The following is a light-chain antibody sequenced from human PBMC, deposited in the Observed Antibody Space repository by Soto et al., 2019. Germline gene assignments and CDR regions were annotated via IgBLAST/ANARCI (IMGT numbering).Light chain of an antibody. Sequence: EVVLAQSPVTLSLSPGERVTLSCRASHSVSRFFAWYQQKPGQAPRLLIYDASTRATGVPARFSGSGSGADFTLTISSLEPEDFAFYYCQQRYSWPVTFGQGTKVEI. V-gene: IGKV3-11*01. CDR2: DAS. CDR1: HSVSRF. J-gene: IGKJ1*01. CDR3: QQRYSWPVT.